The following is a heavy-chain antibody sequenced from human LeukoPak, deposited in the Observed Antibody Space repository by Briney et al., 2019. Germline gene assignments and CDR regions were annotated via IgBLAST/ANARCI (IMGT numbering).Heavy chain of an antibody. CDR3: ASSEWSGYPYYFDY. V-gene: IGHV1-69*04. D-gene: IGHD3-3*01. Sequence: SVKVSCKASGGTFSSYAISWVRQAPGQGLEWVGRIIPILGIANYAQKFQGRVTITADKSTSTAYMELSSLRSEDTAVYYCASSEWSGYPYYFDYWGQGTLVTVSS. J-gene: IGHJ4*02. CDR1: GGTFSSYA. CDR2: IIPILGIA.